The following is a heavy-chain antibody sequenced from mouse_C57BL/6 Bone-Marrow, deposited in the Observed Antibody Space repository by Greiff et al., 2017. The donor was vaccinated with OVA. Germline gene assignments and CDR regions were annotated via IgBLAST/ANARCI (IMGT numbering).Heavy chain of an antibody. D-gene: IGHD1-2*01. CDR3: ARRTARGFAY. Sequence: EVKLMESGGGLVKPGGSLKLSCAASGFTFSSYAMSWVRQTPEERLEWVATISDGGSYTYYPDNVKGRFTISRDNAKNNLYLQMSHLKSEDTAMYYCARRTARGFAYWGQGTLVTVSA. CDR2: ISDGGSYT. J-gene: IGHJ3*01. CDR1: GFTFSSYA. V-gene: IGHV5-4*03.